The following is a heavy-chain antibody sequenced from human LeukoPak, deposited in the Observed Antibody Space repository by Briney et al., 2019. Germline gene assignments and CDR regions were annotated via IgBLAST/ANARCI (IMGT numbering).Heavy chain of an antibody. CDR1: GGSISSYY. D-gene: IGHD6-13*01. V-gene: IGHV4-59*08. CDR2: IYYSGST. J-gene: IGHJ4*02. CDR3: ARHSSSWYVDY. Sequence: SETLSLTCTVSGGSISSYYWSWIRQPPGKGLEWIGYIYYSGSTNYNPSLKSRVSISVDTSKNQFSLKLSSVTAADTAVYYCARHSSSWYVDYWGQGTLVTVSS.